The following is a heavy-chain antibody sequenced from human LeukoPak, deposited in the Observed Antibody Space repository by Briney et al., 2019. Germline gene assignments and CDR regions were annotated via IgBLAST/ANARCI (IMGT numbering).Heavy chain of an antibody. Sequence: SETLSLTCTVSGGSISSYYWSWIRQPPGKGLEWSGYIYYSGSTNYNPSLKSRVTISVDTSKNQFSLKLSSVTAADTAVYYCASYSGYDYGPFDYWGQGPLVTVSS. J-gene: IGHJ4*02. CDR1: GGSISSYY. CDR3: ASYSGYDYGPFDY. V-gene: IGHV4-59*08. D-gene: IGHD5-12*01. CDR2: IYYSGST.